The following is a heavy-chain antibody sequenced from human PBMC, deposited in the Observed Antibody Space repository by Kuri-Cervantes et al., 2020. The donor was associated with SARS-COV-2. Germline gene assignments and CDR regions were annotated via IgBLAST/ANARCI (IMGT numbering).Heavy chain of an antibody. CDR3: ARRKYAGYMDV. Sequence: SCAVSGGSISSNNWWSWVRQPPGKGLEWIGQIYHSGTTNYEPSLKSRVTISVDRSKNQFSLKLSSVTAADTAVYYCARRKYAGYMDVWGKGTTVTVSS. J-gene: IGHJ6*03. V-gene: IGHV4-4*02. CDR2: IYHSGTT. CDR1: GGSISSNNW. D-gene: IGHD2-2*01.